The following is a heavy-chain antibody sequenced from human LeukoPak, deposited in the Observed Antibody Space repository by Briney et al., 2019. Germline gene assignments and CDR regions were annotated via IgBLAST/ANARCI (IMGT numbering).Heavy chain of an antibody. V-gene: IGHV4-4*07. D-gene: IGHD3-10*01. Sequence: ASETLSLTCTVSGGSISSYYWSWIRQPAGEGLEWIGRIYTSRSTNYNPSLKSRVTISVDTSKNQFSLKLSSVTAADTAVYYCAREMVRGYSDYFDYWGQGTLVTVSS. CDR3: AREMVRGYSDYFDY. J-gene: IGHJ4*02. CDR2: IYTSRST. CDR1: GGSISSYY.